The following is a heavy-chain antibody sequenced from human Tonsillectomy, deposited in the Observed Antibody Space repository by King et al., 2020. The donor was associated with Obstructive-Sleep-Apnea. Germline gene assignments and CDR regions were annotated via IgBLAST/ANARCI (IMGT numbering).Heavy chain of an antibody. Sequence: VQLVESGGGVVQPGGSLRLSCAASGFTFSTYGLHWVRQAPGKGLEWVAFIWSDGSNTHYADSVKGRFTISRDTSKKTLYLQISSLRAEDTALYYCARDGISGIDYWGQGGLVTGSS. V-gene: IGHV3-33*01. CDR2: IWSDGSNT. CDR1: GFTFSTYG. D-gene: IGHD1-14*01. J-gene: IGHJ4*02. CDR3: ARDGISGIDY.